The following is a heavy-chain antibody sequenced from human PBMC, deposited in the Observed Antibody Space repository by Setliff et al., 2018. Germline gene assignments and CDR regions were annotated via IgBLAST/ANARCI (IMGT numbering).Heavy chain of an antibody. CDR3: VRQDILTSYYMFEY. Sequence: GASVKVSCKASGYIFNNYFLHWLRQASGQGLDWMGRFHPYSGHTNYAQNFQGRVTMTMDASITTVDMELSRLTSDDTAVYYCVRQDILTSYYMFEYCGQGTLVTVSS. D-gene: IGHD3-9*01. V-gene: IGHV1-2*06. CDR2: FHPYSGHT. J-gene: IGHJ4*02. CDR1: GYIFNNYF.